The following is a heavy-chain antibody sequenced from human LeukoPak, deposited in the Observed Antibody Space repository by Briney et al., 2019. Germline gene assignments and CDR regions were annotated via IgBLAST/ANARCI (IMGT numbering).Heavy chain of an antibody. CDR3: ARGGGLDV. J-gene: IGHJ6*02. Sequence: GGSLGLSCAASGFTFSSYWMNWARQAPGKGLEWVASINHNGNVNYYVDSVKGRFTISRDNAKNSLYLQTSNLRAEDTAVYFCARGGGLDVWGQGATVAVSS. CDR2: INHNGNVN. D-gene: IGHD3-16*01. CDR1: GFTFSSYW. V-gene: IGHV3-7*03.